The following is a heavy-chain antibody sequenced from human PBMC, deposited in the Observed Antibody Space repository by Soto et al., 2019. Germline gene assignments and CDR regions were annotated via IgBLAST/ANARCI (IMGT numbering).Heavy chain of an antibody. V-gene: IGHV1-8*01. J-gene: IGHJ5*02. CDR2: MNPGSGDT. Sequence: ASVKVSCKASGYTFTNNDVSWVRQATGQGLEWMGWMNPGSGDTGYAQKFQGRVTMTRDISIATAYMELSSLRSDDTAIYYCARMETFGSLNWFDPWGQGTLVTVSS. CDR1: GYTFTNND. CDR3: ARMETFGSLNWFDP. D-gene: IGHD3-16*01.